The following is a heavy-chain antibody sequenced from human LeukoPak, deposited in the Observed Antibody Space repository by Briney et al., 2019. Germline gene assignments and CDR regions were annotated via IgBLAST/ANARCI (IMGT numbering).Heavy chain of an antibody. V-gene: IGHV3-74*01. J-gene: IGHJ4*02. CDR2: ISNDGGNT. CDR3: ARGGGFGEFDY. CDR1: GFTFSSYW. Sequence: GGSLRLSCAASGFTFSSYWMHWVRQAPGKGLVWVSRISNDGGNTSYADSVKGRFTISRDNAKKSLYLQMSSLRAEDTAVYYCARGGGFGEFDYWGQGTLVTVSS. D-gene: IGHD3-10*01.